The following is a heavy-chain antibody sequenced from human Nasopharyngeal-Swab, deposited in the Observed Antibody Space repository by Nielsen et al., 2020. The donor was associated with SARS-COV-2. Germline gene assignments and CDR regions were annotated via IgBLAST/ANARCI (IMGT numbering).Heavy chain of an antibody. D-gene: IGHD3-10*01. CDR2: ISASSTYK. CDR3: ARDPPYYGSGSYNYYGMDV. J-gene: IGHJ6*02. Sequence: VRQAPGKGLEWVACISASSTYKYYEDSVEGRFTISRDNAKNSLYLQMNSLRAEDTAVYYCARDPPYYGSGSYNYYGMDVWGQGTTVTVSS. V-gene: IGHV3-21*01.